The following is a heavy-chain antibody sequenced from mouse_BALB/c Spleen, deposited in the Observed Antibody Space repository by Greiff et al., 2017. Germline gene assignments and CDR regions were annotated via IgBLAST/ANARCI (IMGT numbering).Heavy chain of an antibody. D-gene: IGHD4-1*01. V-gene: IGHV3-2*02. CDR2: ISYSGST. Sequence: EVQGVESGPGLVKPSQSLSLTCTVTGYSITSDYAWNWIRQFPGNKLEWMGYISYSGSTSYNPSLKSRISITRDTSKNQFFLQLNSVTTEDTATYYCASLSGTWFAYWGQGTLVTVSA. CDR3: ASLSGTWFAY. J-gene: IGHJ3*01. CDR1: GYSITSDYA.